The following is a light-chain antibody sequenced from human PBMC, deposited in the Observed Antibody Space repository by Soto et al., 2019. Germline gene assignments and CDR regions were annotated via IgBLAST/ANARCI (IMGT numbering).Light chain of an antibody. V-gene: IGKV3-20*01. CDR3: QQYGTSEII. CDR1: QRVSDNF. J-gene: IGKJ5*01. Sequence: EIVLTQSPGTLSLSPGERTTLSCRASQRVSDNFLAWYQQKPGQAPRLLIYATSSSATGLPARYSASGSGTDFTLTISRLEPEDFAVFFCQQYGTSEIIFGQGTRLE. CDR2: ATS.